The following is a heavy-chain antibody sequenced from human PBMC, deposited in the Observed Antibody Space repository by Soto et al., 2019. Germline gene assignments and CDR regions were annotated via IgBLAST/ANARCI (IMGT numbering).Heavy chain of an antibody. J-gene: IGHJ6*02. CDR2: IIPIFGTA. D-gene: IGHD6-6*01. CDR3: ARATASIAARPRYYYGMDV. V-gene: IGHV1-69*01. CDR1: GGTFSSYA. Sequence: QVQLVQSGAEVKKPGSSVKVSCKASGGTFSSYAISWVRQAPGQGLEWMGGIIPIFGTANYAQKFQGRVTITAEESTSTAYMELSSLRSEDTAVYYCARATASIAARPRYYYGMDVWGQGTTVTVSS.